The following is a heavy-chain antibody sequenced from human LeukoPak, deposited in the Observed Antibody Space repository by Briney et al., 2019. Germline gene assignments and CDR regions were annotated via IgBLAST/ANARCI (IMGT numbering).Heavy chain of an antibody. Sequence: SETLSLTCTVSGGSISSYYWSWIRQPPGKGLEWIGHIYYSGSTNYNPSLKSRVTISVDTSKNQFSLKLSSVTAADTAVYYCARDSRHRAFDIWGQGTMVTVSS. V-gene: IGHV4-59*01. CDR3: ARDSRHRAFDI. J-gene: IGHJ3*02. CDR2: IYYSGST. CDR1: GGSISSYY.